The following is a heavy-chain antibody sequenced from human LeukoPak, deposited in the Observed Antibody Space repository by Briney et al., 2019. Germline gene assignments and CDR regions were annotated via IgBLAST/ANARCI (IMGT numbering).Heavy chain of an antibody. CDR3: ARGGSANWGSNYYYGMDV. J-gene: IGHJ6*02. D-gene: IGHD7-27*01. CDR2: IYYSGST. CDR1: GGSISSYY. V-gene: IGHV4-59*08. Sequence: PSETLSLTCTVSGGSISSYYWSWIRQPPGKGLEWIGYIYYSGSTNYNPSLKSRVTISVDTSKNQFSLKLSSVTAADTAVYYCARGGSANWGSNYYYGMDVWGQGTTVTVSS.